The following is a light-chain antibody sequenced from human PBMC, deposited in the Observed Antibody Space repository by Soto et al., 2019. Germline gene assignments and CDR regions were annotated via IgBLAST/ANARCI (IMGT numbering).Light chain of an antibody. CDR2: GVT. CDR3: ASYTGSNHVL. J-gene: IGLJ2*01. V-gene: IGLV2-8*01. Sequence: QSALTQPPSASGSPGQSVTISCTGTSSDIGAFSYVSWYQHHPGKAPKLMIYGVTKRPSGVPYRFSGSKSGNTASLTVSGLQAEDEADYYCASYTGSNHVLFGGGTKLTVL. CDR1: SSDIGAFSY.